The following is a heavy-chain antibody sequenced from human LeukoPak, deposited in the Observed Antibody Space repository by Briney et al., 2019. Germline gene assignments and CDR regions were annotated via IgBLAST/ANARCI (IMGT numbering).Heavy chain of an antibody. CDR1: GYSISSGYY. Sequence: SETLSLTCTVSGYSISSGYYWGWIRQPPGKGLEWIGSIYHSGSTYYNPSLKSRVTISVDTSKNQFSLKLSSVTAADTAVYYCARGSSSWYSPQDWYFDLWGRGTLVTVSS. CDR3: ARGSSSWYSPQDWYFDL. V-gene: IGHV4-38-2*02. J-gene: IGHJ2*01. D-gene: IGHD6-13*01. CDR2: IYHSGST.